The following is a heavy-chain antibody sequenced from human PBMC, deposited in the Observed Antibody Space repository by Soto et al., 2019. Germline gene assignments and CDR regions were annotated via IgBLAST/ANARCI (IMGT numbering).Heavy chain of an antibody. CDR3: AGGDRSGYLGNWFDP. J-gene: IGHJ5*02. D-gene: IGHD3-22*01. CDR1: GGSISSGGYY. V-gene: IGHV4-31*03. CDR2: IYYSGRT. Sequence: QVQLQESGPGLVKPSQTLSLTCTVSGGSISSGGYYWSWIRQHPGKGLEWIGYIYYSGRTSYTPSLKSRVTTPXAXSXXPSPLTMSSVTAADTAVYYCAGGDRSGYLGNWFDPWGQGALGTVSS.